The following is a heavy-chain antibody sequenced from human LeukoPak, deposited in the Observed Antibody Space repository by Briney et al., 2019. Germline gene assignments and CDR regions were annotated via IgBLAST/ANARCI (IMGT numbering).Heavy chain of an antibody. CDR3: ARGEISSSRKDY. CDR1: GLTFSSYA. CDR2: ISHDGSNK. J-gene: IGHJ4*02. D-gene: IGHD6-13*01. V-gene: IGHV3-30-3*01. Sequence: GRSLRLSCAASGLTFSSYAMHWVRQAPGKGLEWVAAISHDGSNKYYADSVKGRFTLSRDSSKNTLYLQMDSLRAEDTAVYYCARGEISSSRKDYWGQGTPVTVSS.